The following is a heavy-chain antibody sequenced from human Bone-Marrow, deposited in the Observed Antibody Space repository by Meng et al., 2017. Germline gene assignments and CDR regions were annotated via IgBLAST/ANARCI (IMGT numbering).Heavy chain of an antibody. D-gene: IGHD2-21*02. J-gene: IGHJ4*02. CDR3: AREGVDCGGDYYSDY. CDR2: ISSSGGTI. V-gene: IGHV3-48*03. Sequence: GESLKISCVASGFSFRSYEMNWVRQAPGKGLEWVSYISSSGGTIYYADSVKGRFIISRDNAKNSLYLQMNSLKAEDTAVYYCAREGVDCGGDYYSDYWGQGTLVTVSS. CDR1: GFSFRSYE.